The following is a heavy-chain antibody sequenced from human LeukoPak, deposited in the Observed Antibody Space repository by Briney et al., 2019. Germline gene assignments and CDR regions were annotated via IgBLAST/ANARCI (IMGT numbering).Heavy chain of an antibody. CDR1: GFTFSSYD. V-gene: IGHV3-13*04. CDR2: IGLAGDT. CDR3: ARGSYCSDSSGYFDY. Sequence: GGSLRLSCAASGFTFSSYDMHWVRQPTGKGLEWVSGIGLAGDTHYSNSVKGRFTISREDAKNSLYLQMNSLRAGDTAVYYCARGSYCSDSSGYFDYWGQGTLVTVSS. J-gene: IGHJ4*02. D-gene: IGHD3-22*01.